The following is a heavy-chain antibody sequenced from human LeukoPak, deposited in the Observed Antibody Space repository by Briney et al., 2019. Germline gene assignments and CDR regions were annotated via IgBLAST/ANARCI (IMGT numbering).Heavy chain of an antibody. CDR3: ARGGPRHIVVVPATTTTSYFFDY. CDR2: INHSGST. V-gene: IGHV4-34*01. J-gene: IGHJ4*02. CDR1: GVSFNGYY. D-gene: IGHD2-2*01. Sequence: SETLSLTCAVYGVSFNGYYWSWIRQPPGKGLEWIGEINHSGSTNYHPSLKSRVTISVATSKNQFSLKLSSVTAADTAVYYCARGGPRHIVVVPATTTTSYFFDYWGQGTLVTVSS.